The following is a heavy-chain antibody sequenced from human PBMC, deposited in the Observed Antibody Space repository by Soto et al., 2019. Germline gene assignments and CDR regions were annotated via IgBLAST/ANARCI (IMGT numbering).Heavy chain of an antibody. J-gene: IGHJ6*02. D-gene: IGHD2-2*01. Sequence: ASVKVSCKASGGTFSSYAISWVRQAPGQGLEWMGGIIPIFGTANYAQKFQGRVTITADESTSTAYMELSSLRSEDTAVYYCARESVVVVPAAYYYYGMDVWGQGTTVTVSS. V-gene: IGHV1-69*13. CDR1: GGTFSSYA. CDR3: ARESVVVVPAAYYYYGMDV. CDR2: IIPIFGTA.